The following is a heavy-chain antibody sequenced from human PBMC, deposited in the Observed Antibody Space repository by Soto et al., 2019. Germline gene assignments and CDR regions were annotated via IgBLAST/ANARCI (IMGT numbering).Heavy chain of an antibody. CDR1: GGSFSGYY. Sequence: SETLSLTCAVYGGSFSGYYWSWIRQPPGKGLEWIGEINHSGSTNYNPSLKSRVTISVDTSKNQFSLKLSSVTAADTAVYYCARGRAAGLFAAHYFDYWGQGTLVTVSS. V-gene: IGHV4-34*01. D-gene: IGHD6-13*01. CDR3: ARGRAAGLFAAHYFDY. J-gene: IGHJ4*02. CDR2: INHSGST.